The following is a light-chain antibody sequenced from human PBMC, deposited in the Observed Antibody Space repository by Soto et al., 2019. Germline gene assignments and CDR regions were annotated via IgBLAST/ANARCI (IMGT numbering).Light chain of an antibody. V-gene: IGLV2-14*01. CDR2: EVT. J-gene: IGLJ1*01. CDR1: SSDVGSYNY. CDR3: SSYRSYSTYV. Sequence: QSALTQPASVSGSPGQSITISCTGTSSDVGSYNYVSWHQQHPGQAPKLMIYEVTHRASGIPDRFSASKSGNTASLTISGLQAGDEADYYCSSYRSYSTYVFGTGTKVTVL.